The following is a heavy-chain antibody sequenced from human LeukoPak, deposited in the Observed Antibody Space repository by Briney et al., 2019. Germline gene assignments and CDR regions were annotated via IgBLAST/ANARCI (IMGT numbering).Heavy chain of an antibody. CDR1: GYTFTCYY. Sequence: ASVKVSCKASGYTFTCYYMHWVRQAPGRGLEWMGWINPNSGGTNYAQKFQGRVTMTRDTSISTAYMELSRLRSDDTAVYYCARDRTRTGYSSGWYHDYWGQGTLVTVSS. J-gene: IGHJ4*02. CDR2: INPNSGGT. CDR3: ARDRTRTGYSSGWYHDY. D-gene: IGHD6-19*01. V-gene: IGHV1-2*02.